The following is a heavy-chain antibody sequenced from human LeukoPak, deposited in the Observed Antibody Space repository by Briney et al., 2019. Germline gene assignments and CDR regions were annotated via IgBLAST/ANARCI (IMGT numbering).Heavy chain of an antibody. Sequence: PGGSLRLSCAASGFTFSSYWMHWVRQAPGKGLVWVSRINSDGSSTSHADSVKGRFTISRDNAKNTLYLQMNSLRAEDTAVYYCARDRLVPYYYGSGSYDYWGQGTLVTVSS. CDR3: ARDRLVPYYYGSGSYDY. CDR2: INSDGSST. V-gene: IGHV3-74*01. J-gene: IGHJ4*02. CDR1: GFTFSSYW. D-gene: IGHD3-10*01.